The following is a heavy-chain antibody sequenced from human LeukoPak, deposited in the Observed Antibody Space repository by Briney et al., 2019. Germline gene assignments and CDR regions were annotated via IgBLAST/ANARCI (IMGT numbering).Heavy chain of an antibody. Sequence: ASVKVSCKSSGYTSSSYGIGWVRLAPGQGLEWMGWISVYNGYTNYAQKFQGRVTMTTDTSTSTGYMELRSLRSDDTAVYYCARLLPYVFDIWGQGTMVTASS. CDR2: ISVYNGYT. CDR1: GYTSSSYG. D-gene: IGHD3-22*01. V-gene: IGHV1-18*01. CDR3: ARLLPYVFDI. J-gene: IGHJ3*02.